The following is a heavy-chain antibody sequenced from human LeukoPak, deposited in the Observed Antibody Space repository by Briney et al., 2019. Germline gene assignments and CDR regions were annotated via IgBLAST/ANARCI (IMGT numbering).Heavy chain of an antibody. CDR1: GFTFSDYG. CDR3: AKPSGSGVDY. CDR2: ISGSGIST. D-gene: IGHD1-26*01. V-gene: IGHV3-23*01. Sequence: GGSLRLSCAAAGFTFSDYGMNWVRQAPGKGLEWVSGISGSGISTYYADSVKGRFTISRDNSKNTLYLQMNSVRSEDTALYYCAKPSGSGVDYWGQGTRVTVSS. J-gene: IGHJ4*01.